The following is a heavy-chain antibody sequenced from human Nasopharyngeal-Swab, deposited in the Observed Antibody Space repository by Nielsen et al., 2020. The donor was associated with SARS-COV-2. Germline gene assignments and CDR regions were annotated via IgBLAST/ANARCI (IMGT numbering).Heavy chain of an antibody. V-gene: IGHV3-7*03. D-gene: IGHD5-12*01. CDR1: GFTFSSYW. Sequence: GESLKISCAASGFTFSSYWMSWVRQASGKGLECVANINQDGSPKYYVESVKGRFTVSRDNAENLMYLQMDNLRAEDTAIYYCARISRGYTGYVDQNWFDPWGQGTLVTVSS. CDR3: ARISRGYTGYVDQNWFDP. J-gene: IGHJ5*02. CDR2: INQDGSPK.